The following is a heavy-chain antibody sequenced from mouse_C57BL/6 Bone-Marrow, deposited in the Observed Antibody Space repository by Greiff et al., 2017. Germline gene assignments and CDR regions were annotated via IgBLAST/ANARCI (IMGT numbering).Heavy chain of an antibody. V-gene: IGHV1-81*01. CDR3: AILITTVVSFDY. CDR2: IYPRSGNT. CDR1: GYTFTSYG. Sequence: QVHVKQSGAELARPGASVKLSCKASGYTFTSYGISWVKQRTGQGLEWIGEIYPRSGNTYYNEKFKGKATLTADKSSSTAYMELRSLTSEDSAVYFCAILITTVVSFDYWGQGTTLTVSS. D-gene: IGHD1-1*01. J-gene: IGHJ2*01.